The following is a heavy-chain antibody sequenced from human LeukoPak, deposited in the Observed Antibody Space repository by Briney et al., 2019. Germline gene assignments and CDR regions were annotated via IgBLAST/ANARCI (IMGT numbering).Heavy chain of an antibody. CDR3: AGDTSYYDSSGYCFDY. CDR1: GYTFTSYG. D-gene: IGHD3-22*01. Sequence: GASVKVSCKASGYTFTSYGISWVRQAPGQGLEWMGWISAYNGNTNYAQKLQGRVTMTTDTSTSTAYMELRSLRSDDTAVYYCAGDTSYYDSSGYCFDYWGQGTLVTVSS. V-gene: IGHV1-18*01. J-gene: IGHJ4*02. CDR2: ISAYNGNT.